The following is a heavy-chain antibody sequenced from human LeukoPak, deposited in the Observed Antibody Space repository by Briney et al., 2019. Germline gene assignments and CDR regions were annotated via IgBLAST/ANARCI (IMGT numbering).Heavy chain of an antibody. D-gene: IGHD3-3*01. CDR2: ISNDGSRK. CDR1: GFTFSRHG. Sequence: GGSLRLSCAPSGFTFSRHGMHWVRQAPGKGLEWVAIISNDGSRKYYAHSVEGRFTISRDNSKNTPYLQMDSLRAEDTAVYHCARDRAWNYFDYWGQGTLVTVSS. CDR3: ARDRAWNYFDY. J-gene: IGHJ4*02. V-gene: IGHV3-30*03.